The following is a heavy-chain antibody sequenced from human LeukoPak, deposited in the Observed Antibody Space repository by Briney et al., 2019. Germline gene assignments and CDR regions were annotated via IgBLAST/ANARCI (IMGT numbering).Heavy chain of an antibody. CDR2: IYYSGST. V-gene: IGHV4-39*07. CDR1: GGSISSSSYY. Sequence: PSETLSLTCTVSGGSISSSSYYWGWIRQPPGKGLEWIGSIYYSGSTYYNPSLKSRVTISVDTSKNQFSLKLSSVTAADTAVYYCARYSSNKMGVDYWGQGTLVTVSS. J-gene: IGHJ4*02. D-gene: IGHD6-13*01. CDR3: ARYSSNKMGVDY.